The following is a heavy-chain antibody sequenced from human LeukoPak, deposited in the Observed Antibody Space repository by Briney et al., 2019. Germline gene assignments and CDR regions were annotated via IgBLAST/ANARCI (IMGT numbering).Heavy chain of an antibody. J-gene: IGHJ4*02. CDR2: IKSKTNGGTT. CDR1: GFTFGDYA. V-gene: IGHV3-15*01. Sequence: PARSLRLSCTASGFTFGDYAMSWVRQAPGKGLEWVGRIKSKTNGGTTDYAAPVKGRFTISRDDSKNTLYLQMNSMKTEDTAVYYCTTLPGYWGQGTLVTVSS. CDR3: TTLPGY.